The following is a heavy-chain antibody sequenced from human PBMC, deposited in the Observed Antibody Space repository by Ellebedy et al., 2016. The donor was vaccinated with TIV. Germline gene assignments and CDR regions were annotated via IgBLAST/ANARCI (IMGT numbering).Heavy chain of an antibody. CDR3: ATANSGWYFDY. CDR2: MNPNSGNT. J-gene: IGHJ4*02. Sequence: ASVKVSXXASGYTFTSYDINWVRQATGQGLEWMGWMNPNSGNTGYAQKFQGRVTMTRNTSISTAYMELSSLRSEDTAVYYCATANSGWYFDYWGQGTLVTVSS. CDR1: GYTFTSYD. D-gene: IGHD6-19*01. V-gene: IGHV1-8*01.